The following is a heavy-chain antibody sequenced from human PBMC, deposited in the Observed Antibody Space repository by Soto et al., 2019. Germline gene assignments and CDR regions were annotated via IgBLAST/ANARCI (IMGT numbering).Heavy chain of an antibody. D-gene: IGHD4-17*01. V-gene: IGHV1-18*01. CDR1: GYTFTSYG. CDR3: ARVGMTTVTTSFPDVLVYYFDY. Sequence: GASVTVSCKASGYTFTSYGMSWVRQAPEQGLEWMGWISAYNGNTNYAQKLQGRVTMTTDTSTSTAYMELRSLRSDDTAVYYCARVGMTTVTTSFPDVLVYYFDYWGQGTLVTVSS. CDR2: ISAYNGNT. J-gene: IGHJ4*02.